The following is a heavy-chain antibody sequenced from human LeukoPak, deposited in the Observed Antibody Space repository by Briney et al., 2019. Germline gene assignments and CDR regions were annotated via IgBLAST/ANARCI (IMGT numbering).Heavy chain of an antibody. Sequence: PSETLSLTCTVSGGSISSYYWSWIRQPPGKGLEWIGYIYYSGSTNYNPSLKSRVTISVDTSKNQFSLKLSSVIAADTAVYYCASDAFYDSGGYYYYWGQGTLVTVSS. CDR3: ASDAFYDSGGYYYY. CDR1: GGSISSYY. J-gene: IGHJ4*02. V-gene: IGHV4-59*01. D-gene: IGHD3-22*01. CDR2: IYYSGST.